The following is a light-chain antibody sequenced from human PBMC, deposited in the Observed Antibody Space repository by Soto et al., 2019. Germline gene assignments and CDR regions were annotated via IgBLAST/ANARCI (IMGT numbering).Light chain of an antibody. Sequence: QSVLTQPASVSGSPGQSITISCTGTSSDVGGYNYVSWYQQHPGKAPKLMIYEVSNRPSGVSNRFSGSKSGNTASLTISGLQAEDEAYYYCTSYTSSSTLVVFGGGTKVTVL. CDR2: EVS. V-gene: IGLV2-14*01. CDR3: TSYTSSSTLVV. CDR1: SSDVGGYNY. J-gene: IGLJ2*01.